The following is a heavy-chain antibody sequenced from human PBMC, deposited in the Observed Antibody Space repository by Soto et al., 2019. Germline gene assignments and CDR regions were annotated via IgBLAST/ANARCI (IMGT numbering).Heavy chain of an antibody. CDR1: GYTFTNYD. J-gene: IGHJ5*02. D-gene: IGHD1-26*01. CDR3: ARMATSGTLTWFDP. V-gene: IGHV1-8*01. Sequence: QAQLVQSGAEVKEPGASVKGSCKASGYTFTNYDISWVRQATGQGLEWMGWMNPNSANTGYAQKFQGRVSMTRDTSINTAYMELSSLRSEDTAIYYCARMATSGTLTWFDPGGQGTLVTVSS. CDR2: MNPNSANT.